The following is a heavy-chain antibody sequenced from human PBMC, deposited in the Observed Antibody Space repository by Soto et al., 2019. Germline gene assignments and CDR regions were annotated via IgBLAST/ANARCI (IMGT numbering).Heavy chain of an antibody. CDR1: GFTFSNYA. CDR2: ISGSGGST. J-gene: IGHJ4*02. D-gene: IGHD3-3*01. CDR3: AKLGYYDFWTGYYCDY. V-gene: IGHV3-23*01. Sequence: GGSLRLSCAASGFTFSNYAMSWVRQAPGKGLEWVSAISGSGGSTYYAESVKGRFTISKDNSKNTLYLQMNSPRAEDTAVYYCAKLGYYDFWTGYYCDYWGEGTPVTVSS.